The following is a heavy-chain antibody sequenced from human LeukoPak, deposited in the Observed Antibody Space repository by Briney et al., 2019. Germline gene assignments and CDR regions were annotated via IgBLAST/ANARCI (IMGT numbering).Heavy chain of an antibody. CDR2: ISTYNGNT. CDR3: ARYYDILTGYPPLLDY. V-gene: IGHV1-18*01. D-gene: IGHD3-9*01. Sequence: ASVTVSCKASGYTFTSYGFSWVRQAPGQGLEWMGLISTYNGNTYNAQKFQGRFTMTTDTSTSTVYMELWSLRSDDTAVYYCARYYDILTGYPPLLDYWGQGTLVTVSS. J-gene: IGHJ4*02. CDR1: GYTFTSYG.